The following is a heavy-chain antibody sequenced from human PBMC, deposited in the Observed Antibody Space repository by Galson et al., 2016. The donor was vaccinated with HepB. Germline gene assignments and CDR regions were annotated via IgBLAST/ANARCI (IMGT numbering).Heavy chain of an antibody. CDR1: GFTFSNYA. V-gene: IGHV3-30*18. Sequence: SLRLSCAASGFTFSNYAIHWVRQAPGKGLEWVAVISHDGSNKYYADSVRGRFSISRDNSKNTLSLQMNGLRAEDTAVYYCAKGATYDILTGHHDFHYWGQGTLVTVSS. CDR3: AKGATYDILTGHHDFHY. CDR2: ISHDGSNK. J-gene: IGHJ4*02. D-gene: IGHD3-9*01.